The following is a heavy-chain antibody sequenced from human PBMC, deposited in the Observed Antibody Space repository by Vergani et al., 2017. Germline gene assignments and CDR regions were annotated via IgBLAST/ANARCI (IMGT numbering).Heavy chain of an antibody. CDR3: AREDGDYYYNYCMDG. CDR2: INPNSGGT. Sequence: QVQLVQSGAEVKKPGASVKVSCKASGYTFTGYYMHWVRQAPGQGLEWMGWINPNSGGTNYAQKFQGRVTMTRDTSISTAYMELSRLRSDDTAVYYCAREDGDYYYNYCMDGWGQGTTVTVSS. V-gene: IGHV1-2*02. J-gene: IGHJ6*02. CDR1: GYTFTGYY. D-gene: IGHD4-17*01.